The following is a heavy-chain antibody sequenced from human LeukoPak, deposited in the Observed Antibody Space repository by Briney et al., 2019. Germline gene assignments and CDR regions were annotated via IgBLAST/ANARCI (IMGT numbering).Heavy chain of an antibody. D-gene: IGHD3-10*01. CDR3: AKDTRADYGWDFDY. CDR1: GFTFSNYA. J-gene: IGHJ4*02. Sequence: GGSLRLSCAASGFTFSNYAMHWVRRAPGKGLEWVAFIRYDGSNKYYADSVKGRFTISRDNSKNTLYLQMNSLRAEDAAVYYCAKDTRADYGWDFDYWGPGTLVTVSS. V-gene: IGHV3-30*02. CDR2: IRYDGSNK.